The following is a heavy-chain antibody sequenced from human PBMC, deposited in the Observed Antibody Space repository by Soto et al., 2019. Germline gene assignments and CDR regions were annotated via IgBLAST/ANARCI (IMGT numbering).Heavy chain of an antibody. CDR3: ARGSKTSAHDAFDI. CDR2: TYYRSKWYN. V-gene: IGHV6-1*01. Sequence: PSQTLSLTCAISGDSVSSNSFWNWIRQSPSRGLEWLGRTYYRSKWYNDYAVSVKSRITINPDTSKNQFSLQLNSVTPEDTAVYYCARGSKTSAHDAFDIWGQGTMVTVS. D-gene: IGHD1-26*01. CDR1: GDSVSSNSF. J-gene: IGHJ3*02.